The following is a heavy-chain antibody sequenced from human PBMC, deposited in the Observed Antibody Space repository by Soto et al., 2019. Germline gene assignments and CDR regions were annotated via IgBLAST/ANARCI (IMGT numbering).Heavy chain of an antibody. Sequence: GGSLRLSCAASGFTFNRYWMGWVRQSPGKGPEWLANIKQDGSERYYVDSVKCRFTISRDNVKNSVYLQMNSLRAEDTAVYYCTRTISSLPGDDYWGQGTLVSVSS. CDR3: TRTISSLPGDDY. V-gene: IGHV3-7*01. D-gene: IGHD4-17*01. J-gene: IGHJ4*02. CDR2: IKQDGSER. CDR1: GFTFNRYW.